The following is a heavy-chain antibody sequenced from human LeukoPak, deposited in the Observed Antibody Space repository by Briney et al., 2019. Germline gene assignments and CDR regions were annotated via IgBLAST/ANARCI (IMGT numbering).Heavy chain of an antibody. J-gene: IGHJ3*02. Sequence: SETLSPTCTLSGGSISTYYWNWIRQPPGKGLEWIGYVYHGGGTIYNPSLKSRVTISVDTAKNQFSLKLRSVTAADTAFYYCARIRDGYSNDAFDIWGQGTMVTASS. CDR3: ARIRDGYSNDAFDI. V-gene: IGHV4-59*01. CDR1: GGSISTYY. D-gene: IGHD5-24*01. CDR2: VYHGGGT.